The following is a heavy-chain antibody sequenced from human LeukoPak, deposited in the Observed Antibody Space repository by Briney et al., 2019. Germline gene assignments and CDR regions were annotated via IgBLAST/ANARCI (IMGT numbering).Heavy chain of an antibody. J-gene: IGHJ4*02. V-gene: IGHV1-69*13. CDR3: ARRSYCSGGSCYPNYYASSGYYLLDY. Sequence: GASVKVSCKASGGTFSSYAISWVRQAPGQGLEWMGGIIPIFGTANYAQKFQGRVTISADESTSTAYLELSSLRSEDTALYYCARRSYCSGGSCYPNYYASSGYYLLDYWGQGTLVTVSS. D-gene: IGHD2-15*01. CDR1: GGTFSSYA. CDR2: IIPIFGTA.